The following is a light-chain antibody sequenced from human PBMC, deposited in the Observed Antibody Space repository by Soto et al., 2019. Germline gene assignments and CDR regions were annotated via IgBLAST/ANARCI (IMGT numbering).Light chain of an antibody. CDR1: QSLLLSDGYNY. J-gene: IGKJ3*01. CDR2: LGS. V-gene: IGKV2-28*01. Sequence: IVVTQSPLSLPVTPGEPASISCRSSQSLLLSDGYNYLDWYVQKPGQSPQLLIFLGSNRASGVPDRFSGSGSGTDFTLKISRVEAEDVGAYDGMQGLPTQFFGPGTTVEIK. CDR3: MQGLPTQF.